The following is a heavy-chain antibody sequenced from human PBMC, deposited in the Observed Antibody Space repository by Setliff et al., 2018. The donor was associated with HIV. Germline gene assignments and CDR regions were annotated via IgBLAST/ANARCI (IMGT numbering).Heavy chain of an antibody. J-gene: IGHJ4*02. D-gene: IGHD3-9*01. V-gene: IGHV4-34*01. Sequence: SETLSLTCAVYGGSLNDYSWNWIRQSPGKGLEWVGEVNLPKTLNYNPSLESRITISVDTSKKQFSLDLSSVTAADTAVYFCARAIVKTGYHTKSRVFDYWGQGTRVTVSS. CDR1: GGSLNDYS. CDR3: ARAIVKTGYHTKSRVFDY. CDR2: VNLPKTL.